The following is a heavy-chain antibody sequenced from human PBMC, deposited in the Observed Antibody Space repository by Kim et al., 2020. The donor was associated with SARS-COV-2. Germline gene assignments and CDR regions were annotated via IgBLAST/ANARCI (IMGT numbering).Heavy chain of an antibody. V-gene: IGHV4-39*01. CDR3: ARFENDILTGYPNCADY. Sequence: SETLSLTCTVSGGSISSSSYYWGWIRQPPGKGLEWIGSIYYSGSTYYNPSLKSRVTISVDTSKNQFSLKLSSVTAADTAVYYCARFENDILTGYPNCADYWGQGTLVTVSS. J-gene: IGHJ4*02. CDR1: GGSISSSSYY. CDR2: IYYSGST. D-gene: IGHD3-9*01.